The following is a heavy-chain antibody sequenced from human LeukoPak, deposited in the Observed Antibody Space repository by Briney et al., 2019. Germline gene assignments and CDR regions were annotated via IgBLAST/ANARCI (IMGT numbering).Heavy chain of an antibody. CDR2: INPNSGGT. D-gene: IGHD3-22*01. CDR1: GYTFTGYY. CDR3: ASENYYDSSGYYAYNY. Sequence: ASVKVSCKASGYTFTGYYMHWVRQAPGQGLEWMGWINPNSGGTNYAQKFQGRVTVTRDTSISTAYMELSRLRSDDTAVYYCASENYYDSSGYYAYNYWGRGTLVTVSS. V-gene: IGHV1-2*02. J-gene: IGHJ4*02.